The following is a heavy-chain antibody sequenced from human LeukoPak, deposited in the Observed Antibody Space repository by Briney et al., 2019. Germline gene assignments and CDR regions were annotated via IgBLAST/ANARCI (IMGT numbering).Heavy chain of an antibody. CDR1: GGTFSIYA. Sequence: SVMVSCKASGGTFSIYAISWVRQAPGQGLEWMGGIIPIFGTANYAQKFQGRVTITTDESTSTAYMELSSLRSEDTAVYYCARRMGSSWYPNWFDPWGQGTLVTVSS. D-gene: IGHD6-13*01. CDR2: IIPIFGTA. V-gene: IGHV1-69*05. J-gene: IGHJ5*02. CDR3: ARRMGSSWYPNWFDP.